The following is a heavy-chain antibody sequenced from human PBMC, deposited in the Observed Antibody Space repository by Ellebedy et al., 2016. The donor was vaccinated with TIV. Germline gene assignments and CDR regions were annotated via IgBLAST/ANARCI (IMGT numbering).Heavy chain of an antibody. J-gene: IGHJ5*02. Sequence: GESLKISCQASGYSFTNYWIGWVRQMPGKGLEWMGIIYPGDSDARYSPSFQGQVTNSADKSISTAYLQWSSLKASDTAMYYCARFISWFDPWGQGTLVTVSS. V-gene: IGHV5-51*01. CDR1: GYSFTNYW. D-gene: IGHD3-10*01. CDR3: ARFISWFDP. CDR2: IYPGDSDA.